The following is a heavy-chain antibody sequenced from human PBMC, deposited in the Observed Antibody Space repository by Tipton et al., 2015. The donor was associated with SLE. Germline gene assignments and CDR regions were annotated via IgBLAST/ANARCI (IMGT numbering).Heavy chain of an antibody. J-gene: IGHJ4*02. D-gene: IGHD5-12*01. Sequence: SLRLSCATSGFTFSSYEMNWVRQAPGKGLEWVAVISYDGSTKYYADSVKGRFSISRDNSKNTLFLQMNSLRAEDAALYYCARLRAARGFDYWGQGTLVTVSS. CDR1: GFTFSSYE. V-gene: IGHV3-30*04. CDR3: ARLRAARGFDY. CDR2: ISYDGSTK.